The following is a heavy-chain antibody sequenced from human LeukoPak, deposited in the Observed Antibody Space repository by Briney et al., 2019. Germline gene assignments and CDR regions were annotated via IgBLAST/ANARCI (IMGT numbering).Heavy chain of an antibody. CDR3: ARDGGYSGYDYVLYYYYYMDV. CDR1: GFTFSSYS. V-gene: IGHV3-21*01. CDR2: ISSSSSYI. D-gene: IGHD5-12*01. Sequence: GGSLRLSCAASGFTFSSYSMNWVRQAPGKGLEWVSSISSSSSYIYYADSVKGRFTISRDNAKNSLYLQMNSLRAEDTAVYYCARDGGYSGYDYVLYYYYYMDVWGKGTTVTVSS. J-gene: IGHJ6*03.